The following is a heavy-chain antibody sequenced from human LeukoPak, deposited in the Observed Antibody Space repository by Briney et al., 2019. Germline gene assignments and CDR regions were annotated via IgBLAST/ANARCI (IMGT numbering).Heavy chain of an antibody. D-gene: IGHD5-18*01. CDR3: VRDRGYNYGFFDS. Sequence: PGGSLRLSCEASGFSVSSYYMSWVRQAPGKGLEWVSVIYSGGTTFYSASVKGRFTISRDNSKNTLYLQMDSLRAEDTAVYYCVRDRGYNYGFFDSWGQGTLVTVSS. J-gene: IGHJ4*02. CDR1: GFSVSSYY. V-gene: IGHV3-66*01. CDR2: IYSGGTT.